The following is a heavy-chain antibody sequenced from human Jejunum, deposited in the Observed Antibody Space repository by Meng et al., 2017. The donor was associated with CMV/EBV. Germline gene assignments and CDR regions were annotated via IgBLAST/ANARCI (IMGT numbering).Heavy chain of an antibody. CDR3: AADISTAWFYY. V-gene: IGHV4-39*07. CDR1: GDSISSGRHF. J-gene: IGHJ4*02. D-gene: IGHD2-2*01. Sequence: LQEAGPGLGNPPETLSLTRTVSGDSISSGRHFWGWIRQAPGKGLEWIATIHYTETTHYNPSLKSRITISVDTSKNQISLKVNSVTAADTAMYYCAADISTAWFYYWGQGTLVTVSS. CDR2: IHYTETT.